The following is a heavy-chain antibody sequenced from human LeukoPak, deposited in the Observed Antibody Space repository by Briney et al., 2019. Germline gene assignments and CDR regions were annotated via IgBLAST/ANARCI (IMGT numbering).Heavy chain of an antibody. CDR2: IRYDGSNK. CDR1: GFIFSSYG. D-gene: IGHD3-10*01. Sequence: GGSLRLSCAASGFIFSSYGMHWVRQSPGKGLEWVAFIRYDGSNKYDADSVKGRFTISRDNSKNTLYLQMDSLRAEDTAVYYCARDGITMRILEYWGQGTLVTVSS. V-gene: IGHV3-30*02. CDR3: ARDGITMRILEY. J-gene: IGHJ4*02.